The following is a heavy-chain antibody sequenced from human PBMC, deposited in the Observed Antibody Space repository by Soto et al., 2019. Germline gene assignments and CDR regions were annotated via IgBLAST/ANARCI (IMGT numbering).Heavy chain of an antibody. V-gene: IGHV3-30*19. Sequence: GGSLRLSCAASGFTFSCYGMHWVRQAPGKGLEWVAVISYDGSNKYYADSVKGRFTISRDNSKNTLYLQMNSLRAEDTAVYYCARDRGVVTTPRDYYYYGMDVWGQGTTVTVSS. J-gene: IGHJ6*02. CDR1: GFTFSCYG. D-gene: IGHD4-17*01. CDR3: ARDRGVVTTPRDYYYYGMDV. CDR2: ISYDGSNK.